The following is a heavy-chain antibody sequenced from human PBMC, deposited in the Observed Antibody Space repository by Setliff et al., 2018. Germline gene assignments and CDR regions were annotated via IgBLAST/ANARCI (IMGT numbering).Heavy chain of an antibody. CDR3: ARAGSAAAGRKGVFEY. V-gene: IGHV1-18*01. D-gene: IGHD6-13*01. J-gene: IGHJ4*02. CDR1: GYTFTNYG. CDR2: INNYNFNT. Sequence: ASVKVSCKASGYTFTNYGITWVRQAPGQGLEWMGWINNYNFNTNYAQKLQGRVTMTTDTSTSTAYMELRSLRSDDTAMYYCARAGSAAAGRKGVFEYWGQGSLVTVSS.